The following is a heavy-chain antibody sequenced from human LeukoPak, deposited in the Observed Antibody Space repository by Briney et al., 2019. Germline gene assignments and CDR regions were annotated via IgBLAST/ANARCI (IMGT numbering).Heavy chain of an antibody. CDR1: GYTFTSYD. Sequence: ASVKVSCKASGYTFTSYDINWVRQATGQGLEWMGWMNLNSGNTGYAQKFQGRVTITRNTSISTAYMELSSLRSEDTAVYYCARARRIVVVPAASRDNYYYYMDVWGKGTTVTVSS. CDR3: ARARRIVVVPAASRDNYYYYMDV. V-gene: IGHV1-8*03. D-gene: IGHD2-2*01. J-gene: IGHJ6*03. CDR2: MNLNSGNT.